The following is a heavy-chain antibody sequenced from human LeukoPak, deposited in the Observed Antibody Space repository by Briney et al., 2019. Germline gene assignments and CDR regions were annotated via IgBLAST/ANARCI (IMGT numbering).Heavy chain of an antibody. CDR2: INHSGST. V-gene: IGHV4-34*01. CDR1: GGSFSGYY. D-gene: IGHD6-13*01. CDR3: ASEPGIAAAATSPIGAFDI. Sequence: SETLSLTWAVYGGSFSGYYGSWIRQPPGEGLEWIGEINHSGSTNYNPSLKSRVTISVDTSKNQFSLKLSSVTAADTAVYYCASEPGIAAAATSPIGAFDIWGQGTMVTVSS. J-gene: IGHJ3*02.